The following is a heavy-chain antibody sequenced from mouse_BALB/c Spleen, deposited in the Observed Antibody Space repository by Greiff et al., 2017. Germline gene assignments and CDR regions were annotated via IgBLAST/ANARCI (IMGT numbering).Heavy chain of an antibody. CDR2: INSNGGST. D-gene: IGHD3-3*01. Sequence: EVHLVESGGGLVQPGGSLKLSCAASGFTFSSYGMSWVRQTPDKRLELVATINSNGGSTYYPDSVKGRFTISRDNAKNTLYLQMSSLKSEDTAMYYCAREGTDTGRFAYWGQGTLVTVSA. CDR1: GFTFSSYG. J-gene: IGHJ3*01. V-gene: IGHV5-6-3*01. CDR3: AREGTDTGRFAY.